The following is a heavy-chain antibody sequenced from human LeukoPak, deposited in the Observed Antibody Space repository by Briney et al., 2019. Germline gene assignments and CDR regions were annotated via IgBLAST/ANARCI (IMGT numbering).Heavy chain of an antibody. J-gene: IGHJ6*04. D-gene: IGHD5-12*01. Sequence: SVKVSCKASGGTFSSYAISWVRQAPGQGLEWMGGIIPIFGTANYAQKFQGRVTITADESTSTAYMELSSLRSEDTAVYYCARGGYDLFYYYYYGMDVGGKGTTVTVSS. CDR1: GGTFSSYA. CDR3: ARGGYDLFYYYYYGMDV. V-gene: IGHV1-69*13. CDR2: IIPIFGTA.